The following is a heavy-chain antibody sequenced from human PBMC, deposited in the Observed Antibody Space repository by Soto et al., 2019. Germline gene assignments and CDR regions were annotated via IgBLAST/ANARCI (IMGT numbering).Heavy chain of an antibody. CDR1: GFTFSNYG. D-gene: IGHD2-15*01. Sequence: PGGSLRLSCAASGFTFSNYGMHWVRQAPGKGLEWVAVIWYDGSNKYFADSVKGRFTISKDNSKNTLFLQMNSLRAEDTAVYYCARDIGDHTNRWTDAFDIWGQGTMVTVSS. V-gene: IGHV3-33*01. CDR3: ARDIGDHTNRWTDAFDI. J-gene: IGHJ3*02. CDR2: IWYDGSNK.